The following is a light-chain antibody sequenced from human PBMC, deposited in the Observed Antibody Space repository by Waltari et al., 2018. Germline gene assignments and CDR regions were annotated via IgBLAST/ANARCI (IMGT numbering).Light chain of an antibody. CDR2: STS. J-gene: IGKJ1*01. V-gene: IGKV1-39*01. CDR3: QQYYYTLWT. Sequence: DVQMTQSPSTLSASVGDRVPITCRASHSVSSYLNWYQQKPGKAPKLLIYSTSSLQSGVPSRFSGSGSGTEFTLTISSLQPDDFATYYCQQYYYTLWTFGQGTKVEIK. CDR1: HSVSSY.